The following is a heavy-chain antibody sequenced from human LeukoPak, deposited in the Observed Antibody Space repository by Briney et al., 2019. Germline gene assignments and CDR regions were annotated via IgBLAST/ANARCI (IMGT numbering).Heavy chain of an antibody. V-gene: IGHV3-23*01. Sequence: GGSLRLSCAASGFTFSSYAMNWVRQAPGKGLEWVSGISGSGGSTYYADSVKGRFTISRDNSKNTLDLQMNSLRAEDTAVYYCAKDVIRVVAATHFDYWGQGTLVTVSS. J-gene: IGHJ4*02. D-gene: IGHD2-15*01. CDR3: AKDVIRVVAATHFDY. CDR1: GFTFSSYA. CDR2: ISGSGGST.